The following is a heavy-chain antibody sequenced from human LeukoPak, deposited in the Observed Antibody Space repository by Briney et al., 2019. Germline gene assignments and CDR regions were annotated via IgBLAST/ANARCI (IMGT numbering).Heavy chain of an antibody. CDR3: AKDSAAAR. CDR2: ISYDGSNK. Sequence: PGGSLRLSCAASGFTFSSYGMHWVRQAPGKGLEWVAVISYDGSNKYYADSVKGRFTISRDNSKNTLYLQMNSLRAEDTAVYYCAKDSAAARWGQGTLVTVSS. D-gene: IGHD6-13*01. J-gene: IGHJ4*02. V-gene: IGHV3-30*18. CDR1: GFTFSSYG.